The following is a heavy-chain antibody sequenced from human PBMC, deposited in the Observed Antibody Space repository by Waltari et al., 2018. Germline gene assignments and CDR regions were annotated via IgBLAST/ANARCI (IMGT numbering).Heavy chain of an antibody. D-gene: IGHD3-3*01. CDR3: AGYTIFGVVLSDY. CDR1: GGSISSSSYY. CDR2: IYYSGST. V-gene: IGHV4-39*01. J-gene: IGHJ4*02. Sequence: QLQLQESGPGLVKPSETLSLTCTVSGGSISSSSYYWGWIRQPPGKGLEWIGSIYYSGSTYYNPSLKVRGTISVDTSKNQFSLKLSSVTAADTAVYYCAGYTIFGVVLSDYWGQGTLVTVSS.